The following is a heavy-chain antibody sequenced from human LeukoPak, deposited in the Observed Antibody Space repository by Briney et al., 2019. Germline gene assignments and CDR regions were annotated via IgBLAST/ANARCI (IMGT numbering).Heavy chain of an antibody. CDR3: AKAGLRRLDGYNYRNGYWFFDL. CDR2: SSDNGGSA. J-gene: IGHJ2*01. CDR1: GFTFEDYA. D-gene: IGHD5-24*01. Sequence: PGGSLRLSCAGSGFTFEDYALHWVRQVPGKGLDWVSVSSDNGGSAVYADSVKGRFTVYRDNDKTSLYLQRNSLVPHDTSVYYCAKAGLRRLDGYNYRNGYWFFDLWGRGTQVSVSS. V-gene: IGHV3-43*02.